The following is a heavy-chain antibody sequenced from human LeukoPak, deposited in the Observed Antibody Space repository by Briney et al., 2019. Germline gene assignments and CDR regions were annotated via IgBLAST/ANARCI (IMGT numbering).Heavy chain of an antibody. D-gene: IGHD3-10*01. CDR2: INHSGST. CDR3: ARHARSWYDFDY. CDR1: GGSFSGYY. J-gene: IGHJ4*02. V-gene: IGHV4-34*01. Sequence: SETLSLTCAVYGGSFSGYYWSWIRQPPGKGLEWIGEINHSGSTNYNPSLKSRVTISVDTSKNQFSLKLSSVTAADTAVYYCARHARSWYDFDYWGQGTLVTVSS.